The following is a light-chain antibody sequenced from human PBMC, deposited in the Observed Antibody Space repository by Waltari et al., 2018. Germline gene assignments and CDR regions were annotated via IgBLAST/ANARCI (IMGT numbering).Light chain of an antibody. J-gene: IGKJ2*01. Sequence: DIQMTQSPSTLSASVGDRVTITCRASQSISTWLAWYQQKPGKAPKLLIYKASTLESGVPSRFSGSGSGTEFTLTISSLQPDDFATYYCQQYNSYSPYTFGQGTKL. CDR2: KAS. CDR1: QSISTW. CDR3: QQYNSYSPYT. V-gene: IGKV1-5*03.